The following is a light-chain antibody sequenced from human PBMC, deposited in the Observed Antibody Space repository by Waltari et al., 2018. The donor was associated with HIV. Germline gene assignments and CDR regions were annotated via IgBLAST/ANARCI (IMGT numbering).Light chain of an antibody. J-gene: IGKJ5*01. CDR2: AAS. CDR3: QQSYSTPRIT. CDR1: QRISSY. V-gene: IGKV1-39*01. Sequence: DIKMTQSPSSLSASVGDRVTMTCRASQRISSYLNWYQQKPGKAPKLLIYAASSLQSGVPSRFSGSGSGTDFTLTISSLQPKDFATYYCQQSYSTPRITFGQGTRLEIK.